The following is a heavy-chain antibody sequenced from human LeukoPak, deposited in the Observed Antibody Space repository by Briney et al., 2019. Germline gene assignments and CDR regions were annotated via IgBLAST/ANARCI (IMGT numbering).Heavy chain of an antibody. J-gene: IGHJ4*02. CDR2: IYHSGST. D-gene: IGHD5-24*01. Sequence: SETLSLNCAVSGYSISSGYYWGWIRQPPGKGLEWIGSIYHSGSTYYNPSLKSRVTISVDTSKNQFSLKLSSVTAADTAVYYCARLVEMATIVDYWGQGTLVTVSS. CDR1: GYSISSGYY. CDR3: ARLVEMATIVDY. V-gene: IGHV4-38-2*01.